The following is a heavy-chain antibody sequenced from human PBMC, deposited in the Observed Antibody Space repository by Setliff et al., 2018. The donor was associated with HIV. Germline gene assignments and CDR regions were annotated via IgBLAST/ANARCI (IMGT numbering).Heavy chain of an antibody. Sequence: PSETLSLTCTVSGASITSHYWSWIRQSPGRELEWIGYIYSTGSTNYNPSLKSRVTISVATSKNQFSLKLNSATTADTAVYYCARSRTSSGYYGVTGYGMDVWGRGTPVTVSS. CDR2: IYSTGST. D-gene: IGHD3-22*01. CDR3: ARSRTSSGYYGVTGYGMDV. CDR1: GASITSHY. V-gene: IGHV4-59*11. J-gene: IGHJ6*02.